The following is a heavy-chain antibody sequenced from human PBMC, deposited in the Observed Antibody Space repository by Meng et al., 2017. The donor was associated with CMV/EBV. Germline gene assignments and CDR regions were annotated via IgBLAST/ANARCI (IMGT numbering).Heavy chain of an antibody. V-gene: IGHV4-39*07. CDR3: ARAPIYCSSTSCYGEGGMDV. CDR1: GGSISSSSYY. D-gene: IGHD2-2*01. J-gene: IGHJ6*02. Sequence: GSLRLSCTVSGGSISSSSYYWSWIRQPPGKGLEWIGEINHSGSTNYNPSLKSRVTISVDTSKNQFSLKLSSVTAADTAVYYCARAPIYCSSTSCYGEGGMDVWGQGTTVTVSS. CDR2: INHSGST.